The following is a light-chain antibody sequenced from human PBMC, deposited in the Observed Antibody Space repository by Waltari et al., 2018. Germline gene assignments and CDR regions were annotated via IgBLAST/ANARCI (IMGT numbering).Light chain of an antibody. J-gene: IGLJ3*02. CDR3: CSYGGYNTPWV. V-gene: IGLV2-23*01. CDR2: ETT. CDR1: SSDVGHYNL. Sequence: QSALTQPASVSGSPGPSLTISCTGTSSDVGHYNLVSWYQQHPGQAPKLIIYETTKRPSGVSNRFSGSKSGNTASLAVSGLQTEDEAEYYCCSYGGYNTPWVFGGGTKLTVL.